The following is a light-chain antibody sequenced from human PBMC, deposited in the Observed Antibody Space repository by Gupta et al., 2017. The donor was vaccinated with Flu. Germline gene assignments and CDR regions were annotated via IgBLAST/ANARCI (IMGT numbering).Light chain of an antibody. CDR2: EVT. CDR1: SSDVGSFHL. V-gene: IGLV2-23*02. J-gene: IGLJ3*02. CDR3: CSYAGSNTP. Sequence: QPASVSGSPGQSIPISCTGTSSDVGSFHLVSWYQQHPGEAPKLIIYEVTQRPSGVSVRFSGSKSGNTASLTISGLQAEDEADYYCCSYAGSNTPFGGGTKLTVL.